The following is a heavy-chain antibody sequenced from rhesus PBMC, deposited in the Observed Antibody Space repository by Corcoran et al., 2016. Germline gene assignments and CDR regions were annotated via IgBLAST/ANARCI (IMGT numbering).Heavy chain of an antibody. CDR2: INPSNGNT. CDR3: ARMNTMDV. Sequence: QVQLVQSGAEGKKPGASGKLSCKAPGETFTGYRRNWGGQAPGQGLGWMGWINPSNGNTGYAQKFQGRITMTRDTSTSTAYMELSSLRSEDTAVYYCARMNTMDVWGRGVLVTVSS. V-gene: IGHV1-200*01. J-gene: IGHJ5-2*02. CDR1: GETFTGYR. D-gene: IGHD4-23*01.